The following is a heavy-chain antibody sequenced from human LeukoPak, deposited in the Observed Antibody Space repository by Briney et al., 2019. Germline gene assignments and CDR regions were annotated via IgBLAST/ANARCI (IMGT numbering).Heavy chain of an antibody. CDR3: AKDTYYDILTGYRYTEYFQH. V-gene: IGHV3-23*01. CDR1: GFTFSGYA. J-gene: IGHJ1*01. Sequence: GGSLRLSCAASGFTFSGYAMSWVRQAPGKGLEWVSAISGSGGSTCYADSVKGRFTISRDNSKNTLYLQMNSLRAEDTAVYYCAKDTYYDILTGYRYTEYFQHWGQGTLVTVSS. CDR2: ISGSGGST. D-gene: IGHD3-9*01.